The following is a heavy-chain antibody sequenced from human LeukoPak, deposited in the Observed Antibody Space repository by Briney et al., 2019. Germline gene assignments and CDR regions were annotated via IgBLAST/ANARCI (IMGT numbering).Heavy chain of an antibody. D-gene: IGHD6-19*01. Sequence: PSETLSLTCTVSGGSTSSGGYYWSWIRQHPGKGLEWIGNIYYSGSTYYNPSLESRVTISVDTSKNQFSLKLSSVTAADTAVYYCARERGWLDAFDIWGQGTMVTVSS. V-gene: IGHV4-31*03. CDR2: IYYSGST. CDR3: ARERGWLDAFDI. J-gene: IGHJ3*02. CDR1: GGSTSSGGYY.